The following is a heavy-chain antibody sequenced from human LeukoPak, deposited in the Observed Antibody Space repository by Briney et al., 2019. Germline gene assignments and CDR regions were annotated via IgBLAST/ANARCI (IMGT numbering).Heavy chain of an antibody. CDR2: ISSSSSYI. CDR1: GFTFSSYS. CDR3: ATQRPRDGYASH. Sequence: PGGSLRLSCAASGFTFSSYSMNWVRQAPGKGLEWISSISSSSSYIYYADSVKGRFTISRDNAKNSLYLQMNSLRAEDTAVYYCATQRPRDGYASHWGQGTLVTVSS. V-gene: IGHV3-21*01. J-gene: IGHJ4*02. D-gene: IGHD5-24*01.